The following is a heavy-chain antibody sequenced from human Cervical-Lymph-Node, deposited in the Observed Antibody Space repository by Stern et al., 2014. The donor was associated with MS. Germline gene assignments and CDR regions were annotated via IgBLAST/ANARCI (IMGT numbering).Heavy chain of an antibody. D-gene: IGHD2-2*01. V-gene: IGHV1-46*01. CDR2: INPSGGST. J-gene: IGHJ4*02. Sequence: QVQLVESGAEVKKPGASVKVSCKASGYTFTSYYMHWVRQAPGQGLEWMGIINPSGGSTSYGQKFQGRVTMTRDTSTSTVYMELSSLRSEDTAVYYCARGDCSSTSCYLVYYFDYWGQGTLVTVSS. CDR3: ARGDCSSTSCYLVYYFDY. CDR1: GYTFTSYY.